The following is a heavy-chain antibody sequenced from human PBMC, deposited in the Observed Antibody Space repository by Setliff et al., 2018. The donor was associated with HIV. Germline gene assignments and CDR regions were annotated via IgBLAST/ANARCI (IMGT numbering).Heavy chain of an antibody. CDR2: ITWKSGVL. D-gene: IGHD6-19*01. CDR1: GFTFDNYA. CDR3: VRDGSLAGLYFHYMDV. Sequence: LRLSCEGSGFTFDNYAMHWVRQRPGKGLEWVSGITWKSGVLGYAASVKGRFTISRDNARSSLHLQMNSLATEDTALYYCVRDGSLAGLYFHYMDVWGKGTTVTVSS. V-gene: IGHV3-9*01. J-gene: IGHJ6*03.